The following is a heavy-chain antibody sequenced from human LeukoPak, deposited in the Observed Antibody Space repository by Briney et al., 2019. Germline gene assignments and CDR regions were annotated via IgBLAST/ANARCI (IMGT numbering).Heavy chain of an antibody. CDR1: GFTFSGYA. CDR2: IVGSGGST. D-gene: IGHD3-3*01. V-gene: IGHV3-23*01. Sequence: GGSLRLSCAASGFTFSGYAMSWVRQAPGKGLEWVSTIVGSGGSTYNADSVKGRFTISRDNSKSTLYLQMNSLRAEDTAVYYCAKANDFWSGYSNYWDQGTLVTVSS. CDR3: AKANDFWSGYSNY. J-gene: IGHJ4*02.